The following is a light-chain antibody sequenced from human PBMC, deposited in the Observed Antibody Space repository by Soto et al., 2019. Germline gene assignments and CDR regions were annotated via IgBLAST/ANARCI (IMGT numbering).Light chain of an antibody. CDR3: CAYAGDSAPFV. Sequence: QSVLTQPASVSGSPGQSITISCTGISSDVGTYNLVSWYQQFPGKAPKLMIFEGSKRPSGVSNRFSGFTSGSTASLTISGLQAEDEADYYCCAYAGDSAPFVFGTGTKVTV. V-gene: IGLV2-23*01. J-gene: IGLJ1*01. CDR2: EGS. CDR1: SSDVGTYNL.